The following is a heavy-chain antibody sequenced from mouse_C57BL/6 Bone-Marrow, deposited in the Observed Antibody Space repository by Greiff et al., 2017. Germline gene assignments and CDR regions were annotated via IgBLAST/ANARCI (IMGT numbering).Heavy chain of an antibody. D-gene: IGHD4-1*01. Sequence: QVQLQQSGAELAKPGASVKLSCKASGYTFTDYYINWVKQRPGQGLEWIGKIGPGSGSTYYNEKFKGKATLTADKSSSTAYMQLSSLTSEDSAVYFCARRNWEEYFDYWGQGTTLTVSS. CDR1: GYTFTDYY. V-gene: IGHV1-77*01. J-gene: IGHJ2*01. CDR3: ARRNWEEYFDY. CDR2: IGPGSGST.